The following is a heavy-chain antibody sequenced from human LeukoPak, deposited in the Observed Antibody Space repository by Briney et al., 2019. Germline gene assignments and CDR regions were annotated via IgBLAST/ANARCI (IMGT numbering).Heavy chain of an antibody. CDR2: ISSSSSYI. J-gene: IGHJ4*02. V-gene: IGHV3-21*01. CDR3: AKDRVDYGGIDY. D-gene: IGHD4-23*01. Sequence: GGTLRLSCAASGFTFSSYGMNWVRQAPGKGLEWVSYISSSSSYIYHGDSVKGRFTISRDNSKNTLYLQMNSLRLEDTAVYYCAKDRVDYGGIDYWGQGTLVSVSS. CDR1: GFTFSSYG.